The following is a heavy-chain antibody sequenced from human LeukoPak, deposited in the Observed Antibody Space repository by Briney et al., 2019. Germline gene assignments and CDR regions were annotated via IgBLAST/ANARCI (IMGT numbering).Heavy chain of an antibody. V-gene: IGHV4-34*01. CDR1: GGSFSGYY. D-gene: IGHD3-10*01. CDR3: ARESHSGSGGSFGY. J-gene: IGHJ4*02. CDR2: INHSGST. Sequence: SETLSLTCAVYGGSFSGYYWSWIRQPPGKGLEWIGEINHSGSTNYNPSLKSRVAMSVDKSKNQFSLKLSSVTAADTAVYYCARESHSGSGGSFGYWGQGTLVTVSS.